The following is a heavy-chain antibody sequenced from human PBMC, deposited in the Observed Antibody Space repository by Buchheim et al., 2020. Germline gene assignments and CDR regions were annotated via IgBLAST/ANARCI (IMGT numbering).Heavy chain of an antibody. CDR3: ARKMVIAVGDY. V-gene: IGHV3-48*01. CDR1: GFTFSSYS. CDR2: ISSSSSTI. Sequence: EVQLVESGGGLVQPGGSLRLSCAASGFTFSSYSMNWVRQAPGKGLEWVSYISSSSSTIYYTDSVKGRLTISRDKAKNSLYLQMNSLRAEDTAVYYCARKMVIAVGDYWGQGTL. D-gene: IGHD2-21*01. J-gene: IGHJ4*02.